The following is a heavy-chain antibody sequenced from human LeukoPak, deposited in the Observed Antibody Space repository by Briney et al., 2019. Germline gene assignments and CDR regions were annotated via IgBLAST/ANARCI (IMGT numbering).Heavy chain of an antibody. Sequence: SETLSLTCIVSGGSISSSTYYWGWIRQPPGKGLEWIGNVYYRGSTFYNPSLKSRVTISVDTSKNQFSLKLSSVTAADTAVYYCARAKDCSGGSCVFDPWGQGTLVTVSS. CDR2: VYYRGST. J-gene: IGHJ5*02. V-gene: IGHV4-39*01. D-gene: IGHD2-15*01. CDR3: ARAKDCSGGSCVFDP. CDR1: GGSISSSTYY.